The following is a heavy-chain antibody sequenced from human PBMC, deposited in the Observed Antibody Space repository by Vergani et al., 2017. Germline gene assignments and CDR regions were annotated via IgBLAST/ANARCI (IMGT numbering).Heavy chain of an antibody. J-gene: IGHJ6*02. D-gene: IGHD3-9*01. V-gene: IGHV3-30*02. CDR2: IRFDGSEI. Sequence: QVHLEESGGGVVQPGGSLRLSCATSGFTFSSYGMHWARQAPGKGLEWVAFIRFDGSEIYYADSVKGRLTISRDNSKNTLYLQMNSLRDEDTALYYCAKESLTGYVNYYVMDVCGQRTTVTVSS. CDR1: GFTFSSYG. CDR3: AKESLTGYVNYYVMDV.